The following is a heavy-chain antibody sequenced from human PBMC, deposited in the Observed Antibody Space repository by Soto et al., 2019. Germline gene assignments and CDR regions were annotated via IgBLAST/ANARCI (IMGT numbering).Heavy chain of an antibody. Sequence: EVQLVESGGGLVNPGGSLRLSCAASGITFSNAWMSWVRQAPGKGLEWVGRIKSKTDGGKTDYAAPVKGRFTISRDDSENPLYLQMNSLKTEDTAVYYCTAKANGYWGQGTLVTVSS. CDR3: TAKANGY. J-gene: IGHJ4*02. CDR1: GITFSNAW. CDR2: IKSKTDGGKT. D-gene: IGHD4-17*01. V-gene: IGHV3-15*01.